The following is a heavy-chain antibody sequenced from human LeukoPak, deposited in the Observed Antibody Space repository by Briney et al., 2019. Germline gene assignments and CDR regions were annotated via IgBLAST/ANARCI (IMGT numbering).Heavy chain of an antibody. V-gene: IGHV3-11*06. CDR3: AREVVTADYDAFDI. CDR2: ISSSSSYT. D-gene: IGHD2-21*02. CDR1: GFTFSDYY. J-gene: IGHJ3*02. Sequence: GGSLRLSCAASGFTFSDYYMSWIRQALGKGLEWVSYISSSSSYTNYADSVKGRFTTSRDNAENSLYLQMNSLRAEDTAVYYCAREVVTADYDAFDIWGQGTMVTVSS.